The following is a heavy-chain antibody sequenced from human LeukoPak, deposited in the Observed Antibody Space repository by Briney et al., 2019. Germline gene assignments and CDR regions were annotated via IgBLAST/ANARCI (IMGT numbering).Heavy chain of an antibody. Sequence: PSQTLSLTCTVSGGSISSGSYYWSWIRQPAGKGLEGIRRIYTSGSTDYNPSLKSRVTISVDTSKNQFSLKLSSVTAADTAVYYCARDHCSGGSCYRDYYYYYMDVWGKGTTVTVSS. J-gene: IGHJ6*03. D-gene: IGHD2-15*01. CDR3: ARDHCSGGSCYRDYYYYYMDV. V-gene: IGHV4-61*02. CDR1: GGSISSGSYY. CDR2: IYTSGST.